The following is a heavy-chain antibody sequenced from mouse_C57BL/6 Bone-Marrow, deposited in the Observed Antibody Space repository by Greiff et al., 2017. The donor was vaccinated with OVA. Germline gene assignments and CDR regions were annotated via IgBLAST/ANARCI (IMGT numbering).Heavy chain of an antibody. D-gene: IGHD2-3*01. V-gene: IGHV1-81*01. Sequence: QVHVKQSGAELARPGASVKLSCKASGYTFTSYGISWVKQRTGQGLEWIGEIYPRSGNTYYNEKFKGKATLTADKSSSTAYMELRSLTSEDSAVYFCAYGYYVGYWGQGTTLTVSS. CDR1: GYTFTSYG. CDR3: AYGYYVGY. CDR2: IYPRSGNT. J-gene: IGHJ2*01.